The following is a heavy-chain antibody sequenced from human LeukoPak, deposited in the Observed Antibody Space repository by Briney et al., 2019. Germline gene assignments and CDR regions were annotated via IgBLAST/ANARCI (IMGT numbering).Heavy chain of an antibody. CDR3: ARDGDGYNLGY. D-gene: IGHD5-24*01. Sequence: ASVEVSCKATAYTFTRYYIPWVRQAPRQGLEWMGWINIHSGGTNYAQKFQGRVTMTRDTSISTAYMELSRLSSDDTAVYYCARDGDGYNLGYWGQGTLVTVSS. CDR1: AYTFTRYY. CDR2: INIHSGGT. V-gene: IGHV1-2*02. J-gene: IGHJ4*02.